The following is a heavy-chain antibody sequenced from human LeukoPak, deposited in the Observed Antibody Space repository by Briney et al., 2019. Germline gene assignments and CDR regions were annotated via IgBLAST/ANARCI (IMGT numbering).Heavy chain of an antibody. CDR3: ARGAGRFGELIFPY. CDR2: ISSSGSTI. V-gene: IGHV3-48*03. J-gene: IGHJ4*02. CDR1: GFTFSSYE. D-gene: IGHD3-10*01. Sequence: GGSLRLSCAASGFTFSSYEMNWVRQAPGKGLEWVSYISSSGSTIYYADSVKGRFTTSRDNAKNSLYLQMNSLRAEDTAVYYCARGAGRFGELIFPYWGQGTLVTVSS.